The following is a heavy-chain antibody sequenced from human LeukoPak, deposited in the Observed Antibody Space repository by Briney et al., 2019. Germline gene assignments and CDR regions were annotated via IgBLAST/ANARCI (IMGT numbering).Heavy chain of an antibody. J-gene: IGHJ3*02. CDR2: ITWNSETL. Sequence: GGSLRLSCAASGFTFDDYAIHWVRQAPGKGLGWISGITWNSETLDYEDSVKGRFTISRDNAKNSLHLQMNSLRPEDTALYYCAKVRWELHDAFDIWGPGTMVTVSS. D-gene: IGHD4-23*01. V-gene: IGHV3-9*01. CDR3: AKVRWELHDAFDI. CDR1: GFTFDDYA.